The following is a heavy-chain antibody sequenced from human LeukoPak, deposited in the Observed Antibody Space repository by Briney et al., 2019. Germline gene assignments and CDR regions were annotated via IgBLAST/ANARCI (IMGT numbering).Heavy chain of an antibody. D-gene: IGHD3-22*01. V-gene: IGHV4-4*07. CDR3: ARYYYDSSGYPPVLDY. CDR1: GGSISSYY. Sequence: SETLSLTCTVSGGSISSYYWSWIRQPAGKGLEWIGRIYTSGSTNYNPSLKSRVTMSVDTSKNQFSLKLSSVTAADTAVYYCARYYYDSSGYPPVLDYWGQGTLVTVSS. J-gene: IGHJ4*02. CDR2: IYTSGST.